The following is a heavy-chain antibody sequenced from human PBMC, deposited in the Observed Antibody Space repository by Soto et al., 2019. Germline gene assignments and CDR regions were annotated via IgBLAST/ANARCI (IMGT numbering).Heavy chain of an antibody. Sequence: GGSLRLSCAASGFTFSSYAMSWVRQAPGKGLEWVSAISGSGGSTYYADSVKGRFTISRDNSKNTLYLQMNSLRAEDTAVYYCAKDGLPKQLWLQYYFDYWGQGTLVTVSS. D-gene: IGHD5-18*01. CDR2: ISGSGGST. V-gene: IGHV3-23*01. J-gene: IGHJ4*02. CDR3: AKDGLPKQLWLQYYFDY. CDR1: GFTFSSYA.